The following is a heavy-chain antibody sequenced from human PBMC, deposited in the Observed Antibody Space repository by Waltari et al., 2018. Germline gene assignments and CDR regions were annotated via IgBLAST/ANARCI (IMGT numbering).Heavy chain of an antibody. CDR1: GFTFSSYS. J-gene: IGHJ4*02. V-gene: IGHV3-48*04. Sequence: EVQLVESGGGLVQPGGSLRLSCAASGFTFSSYSMNWVRPAPGKGLEWFSYISSSSSTIYYADSVKGRFTISRDNAKNSLYLQMNSLRAEDTAVYYCARDTHPALSWLFTYWGQGTLVTVSS. CDR2: ISSSSSTI. D-gene: IGHD2-15*01. CDR3: ARDTHPALSWLFTY.